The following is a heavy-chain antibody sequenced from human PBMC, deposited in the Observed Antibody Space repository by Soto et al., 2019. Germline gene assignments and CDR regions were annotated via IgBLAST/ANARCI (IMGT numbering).Heavy chain of an antibody. J-gene: IGHJ1*01. Sequence: EVYLVESGGGLVQPGGSLRLSCAASGFTFSSYWMHWVRQAPGKGLVWVSSISTDASSTSYADPVKGRFTISRDNAKNTLYLQMNSVRAEDTAVYYCARLPNKSPQNWGQGTLVIVSP. CDR3: ARLPNKSPQN. CDR2: ISTDASST. CDR1: GFTFSSYW. V-gene: IGHV3-74*01.